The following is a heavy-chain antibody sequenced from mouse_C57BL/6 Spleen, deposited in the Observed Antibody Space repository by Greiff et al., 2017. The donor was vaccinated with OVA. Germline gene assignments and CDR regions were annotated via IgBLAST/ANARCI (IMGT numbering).Heavy chain of an antibody. Sequence: EVMLVESEGGLVQPGSSMKLSCTASGFTFSDYYMAWVRQVPEKGLEWVANINYDGSSTYYLDSLKSRFIISRDNAKNILYLQMSSLKSEDTATYYCARGSTVASHWYFDVWGTGTTVTVSS. J-gene: IGHJ1*03. CDR1: GFTFSDYY. V-gene: IGHV5-16*01. CDR2: INYDGSST. CDR3: ARGSTVASHWYFDV. D-gene: IGHD1-1*01.